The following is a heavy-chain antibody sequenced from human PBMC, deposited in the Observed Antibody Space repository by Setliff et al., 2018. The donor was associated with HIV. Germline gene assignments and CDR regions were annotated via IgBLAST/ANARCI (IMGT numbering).Heavy chain of an antibody. J-gene: IGHJ3*02. CDR3: AVDSSGWSPRESKTGAFDI. CDR2: ISAYNGNT. D-gene: IGHD6-19*01. V-gene: IGHV1-18*01. Sequence: GASVKVSCKASGYNFTSYGISWVRQAPGQGLEWMGWISAYNGNTNYAQKLQGGVTMTTDTSTSTAYMELRRLRSDDTAVYYCAVDSSGWSPRESKTGAFDIWGQGTMVTVSS. CDR1: GYNFTSYG.